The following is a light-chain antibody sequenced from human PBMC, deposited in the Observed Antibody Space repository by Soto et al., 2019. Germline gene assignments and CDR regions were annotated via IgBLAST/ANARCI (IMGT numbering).Light chain of an antibody. CDR3: QQYARSLWT. V-gene: IGKV3-20*01. CDR1: QSVSGTY. J-gene: IGKJ1*01. CDR2: GAS. Sequence: EIVLTQSPGTLSLSPGERAILSCRASQSVSGTYLAWYQQKPGQAPRLLIYGASRRATGIPDRFSGSGSGTDFTLNISRLEPEDFEVYYCQQYARSLWTFGQGTKVDIK.